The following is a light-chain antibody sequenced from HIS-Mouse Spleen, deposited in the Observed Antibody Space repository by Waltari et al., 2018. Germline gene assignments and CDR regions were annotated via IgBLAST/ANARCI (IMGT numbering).Light chain of an antibody. V-gene: IGLV3-10*01. CDR1: AFPKKY. J-gene: IGLJ2*01. CDR2: EDS. Sequence: SYELTQPPSVSVSPGQTARITCSGDAFPKKYAYWYQQKSGQAPVLVLYEDSKRPPGIPERFSGCSSGTIATLTISGAQVEDEADYYCYSTDSSGNHRVFGGGTKLTVL. CDR3: YSTDSSGNHRV.